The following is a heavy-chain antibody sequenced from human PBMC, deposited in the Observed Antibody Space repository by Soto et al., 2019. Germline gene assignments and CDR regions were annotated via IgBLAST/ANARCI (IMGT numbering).Heavy chain of an antibody. D-gene: IGHD6-13*01. J-gene: IGHJ6*02. CDR1: GFTFSSYA. CDR3: ARVPMASSSWYAGYYYYGMDV. Sequence: GGSLRLSCAASGFTFSSYAMHWVRQAPGKGLEWVAVISYDGSNKYYADSVKGRFTISRDNSKNTLYLQMNSLRAEDTAVYYCARVPMASSSWYAGYYYYGMDVWGQGTTVTVSS. CDR2: ISYDGSNK. V-gene: IGHV3-30-3*01.